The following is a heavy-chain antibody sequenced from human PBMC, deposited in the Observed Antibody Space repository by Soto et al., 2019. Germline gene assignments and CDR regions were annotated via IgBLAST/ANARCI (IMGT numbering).Heavy chain of an antibody. D-gene: IGHD3-22*01. CDR3: ARDSSSSGYYPADAFDI. CDR1: GYTFTSYY. Sequence: ASVKVSCKASGYTFTSYYMHWVRQAPGQGLEWMGIINPSGGSTSYAQKFQGRVTMTRDTSTSTVYMELSSLRSEDTAVYYCARDSSSSGYYPADAFDIWGQGTMVTV. CDR2: INPSGGST. V-gene: IGHV1-46*01. J-gene: IGHJ3*02.